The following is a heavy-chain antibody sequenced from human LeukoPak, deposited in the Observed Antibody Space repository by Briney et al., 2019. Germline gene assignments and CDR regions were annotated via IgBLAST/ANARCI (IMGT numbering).Heavy chain of an antibody. CDR3: AREREAKSCSSTSCYMYYYMDV. CDR1: GGSISSYY. Sequence: SETLSLTCTVSGGSISSYYWSWIRQPAEKGLEWIGRIYTSGSNNYNPSLKSRVTISVDKSKNQFSLKLSSVTAADTAVYYCAREREAKSCSSTSCYMYYYMDVWGKGTTVTVSS. J-gene: IGHJ6*03. V-gene: IGHV4-4*07. D-gene: IGHD2-2*02. CDR2: IYTSGSN.